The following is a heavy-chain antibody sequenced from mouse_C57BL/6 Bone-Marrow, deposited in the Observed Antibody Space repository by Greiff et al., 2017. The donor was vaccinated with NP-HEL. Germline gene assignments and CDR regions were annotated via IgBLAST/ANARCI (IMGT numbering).Heavy chain of an antibody. V-gene: IGHV14-4*01. D-gene: IGHD2-3*01. CDR2: IDPENGDT. CDR1: GFNIKDDY. Sequence: EVQLQQSGAELVRPGASVKLSCTASGFNIKDDYMHWVKQRPEQGLEWIGWIDPENGDTEYASKFQGKATITADTSSNTAYLQLSSLTSEDTAVYYCTTGGLLGSWFAYWGQGTLVTVSA. CDR3: TTGGLLGSWFAY. J-gene: IGHJ3*01.